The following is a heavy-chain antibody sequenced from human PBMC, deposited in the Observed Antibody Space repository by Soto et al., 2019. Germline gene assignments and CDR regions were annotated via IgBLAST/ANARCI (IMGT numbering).Heavy chain of an antibody. CDR1: GFSLSTSGVG. D-gene: IGHD6-13*01. J-gene: IGHJ4*02. CDR2: IYWDDAK. CDR3: AHRPRRSSSFWGYYFDD. V-gene: IGHV2-5*02. Sequence: QITLKESGPTLVKPTQTLTLTCTFSGFSLSTSGVGVGWIRQPPGKALEWLALIYWDDAKRYSPSLKSRLTITKDTSKNQVVLTMTNSVPVETATYYCAHRPRRSSSFWGYYFDDWGQGTLVTVSS.